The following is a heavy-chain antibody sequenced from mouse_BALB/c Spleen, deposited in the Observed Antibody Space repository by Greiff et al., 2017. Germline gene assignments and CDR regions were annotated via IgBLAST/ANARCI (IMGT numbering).Heavy chain of an antibody. CDR1: GFSLTSYG. Sequence: VQLQQSGPGLVAPSQSLSITCTVSGFSLTSYGVHWVRQPPGKGLEWLGVIWAGGSTNYNSALMSRLSISKDNSKSQVFLKMNSLQTDDTAMYYCARERSYDYAGYLDDWGQGTTLTVSS. CDR3: ARERSYDYAGYLDD. J-gene: IGHJ2*01. D-gene: IGHD2-4*01. V-gene: IGHV2-9*02. CDR2: IWAGGST.